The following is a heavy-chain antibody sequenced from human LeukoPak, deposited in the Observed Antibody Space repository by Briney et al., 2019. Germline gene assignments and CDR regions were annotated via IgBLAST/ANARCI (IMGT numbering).Heavy chain of an antibody. D-gene: IGHD3-3*01. J-gene: IGHJ3*02. V-gene: IGHV1-2*02. CDR2: INPNSGGT. Sequence: ASVKVSCKASGYTFTGYYMHWGRHAPGQGLEWMGWINPNSGGTNYAQKFQGRVTMTRDTSISTAYMELSRLRSDDTAVYYCARVRFLEWFFDAFDIWGQGTMVTVSS. CDR3: ARVRFLEWFFDAFDI. CDR1: GYTFTGYY.